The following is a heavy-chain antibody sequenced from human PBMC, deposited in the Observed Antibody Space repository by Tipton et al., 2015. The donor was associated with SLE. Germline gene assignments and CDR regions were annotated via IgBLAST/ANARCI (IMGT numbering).Heavy chain of an antibody. CDR1: GGSISSGGHY. Sequence: LRLSCTVSGGSISSGGHYWSWIRQHPGKGLEWIGYIYYSGSTFYNPSLNSRVTISVDTSKNQFSLKLASVTAADTAVYYCARRDGGGYFDLWGRGSLVTVSS. CDR2: IYYSGST. D-gene: IGHD3-16*01. V-gene: IGHV4-31*03. J-gene: IGHJ2*01. CDR3: ARRDGGGYFDL.